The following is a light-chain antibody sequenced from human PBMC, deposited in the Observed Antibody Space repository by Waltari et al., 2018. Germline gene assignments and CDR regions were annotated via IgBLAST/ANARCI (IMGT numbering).Light chain of an antibody. J-gene: IGKJ1*01. V-gene: IGKV1-NL1*01. CDR3: HQYYLPPWT. CDR1: QGISNA. Sequence: DIQMTQSPSSLSASVGDRVTITCRASQGISNALAWYQQKPGRAPNLLLYDASRLKSGVPSRFSGGGSGTDYTLTISSLQPEDFATYYCHQYYLPPWTFGQGTKVEIK. CDR2: DAS.